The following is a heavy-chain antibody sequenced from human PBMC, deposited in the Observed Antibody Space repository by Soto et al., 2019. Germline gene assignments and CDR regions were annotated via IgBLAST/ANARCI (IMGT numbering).Heavy chain of an antibody. CDR1: GGSISSYY. Sequence: LSLTCTVSGGSISSYYWSWIRQPPGKGLEWVGYIYYSGSTNYNPSLKSRVTISVDTSKNQFSLKLSSVTAADTAVYYCARVEVFSRGKNYYDSSGPFDYWGQGTPVTVSS. J-gene: IGHJ4*02. CDR2: IYYSGST. D-gene: IGHD3-22*01. V-gene: IGHV4-59*01. CDR3: ARVEVFSRGKNYYDSSGPFDY.